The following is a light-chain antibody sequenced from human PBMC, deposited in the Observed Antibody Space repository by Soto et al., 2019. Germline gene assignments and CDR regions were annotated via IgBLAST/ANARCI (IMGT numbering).Light chain of an antibody. CDR2: DAS. Sequence: DIQMTQSPSTLSASVGDRVTITCRASQSISKYLAWYQQKPGKAPKFLIYDASNLESGVPSRFSGSGSGTEFTVTISSLQPDDFATYYCQQYKSYPWTFGQGTKVEI. V-gene: IGKV1-5*01. CDR1: QSISKY. CDR3: QQYKSYPWT. J-gene: IGKJ1*01.